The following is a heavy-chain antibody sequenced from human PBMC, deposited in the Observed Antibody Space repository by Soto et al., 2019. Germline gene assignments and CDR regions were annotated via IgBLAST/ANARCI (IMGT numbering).Heavy chain of an antibody. CDR3: ATPAEPLDTAMLKGLAH. V-gene: IGHV1-69*01. D-gene: IGHD5-18*01. J-gene: IGHJ4*02. CDR2: IIPIFGAP. CDR1: GGTFSNTA. Sequence: QVQLVQSGAEVKKPGSSVKVSCKASGGTFSNTAFIWVRQAPGQGLEWMGGIIPIFGAPNYAQKFQGRLIISAYDSASNAYMELNTLISEDTAVYYCATPAEPLDTAMLKGLAHWGQGTLVTVSS.